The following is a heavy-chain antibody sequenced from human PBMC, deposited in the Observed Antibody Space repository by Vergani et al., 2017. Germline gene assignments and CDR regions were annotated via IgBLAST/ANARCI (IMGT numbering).Heavy chain of an antibody. J-gene: IGHJ4*02. CDR3: ARSTGYSSSWSFDY. D-gene: IGHD6-13*01. CDR2: ISGSGGST. CDR1: GFTFSSYA. Sequence: EVQLLESGGGLVQPGGSLRLSCAASGFTFSSYAMSWVRQAPGKGLEWVSAISGSGGSTNYADSVKGRFTISRDNAKNSLYLQMNSLRAEDTAVYYCARSTGYSSSWSFDYWGQGTLVTVSS. V-gene: IGHV3-23*01.